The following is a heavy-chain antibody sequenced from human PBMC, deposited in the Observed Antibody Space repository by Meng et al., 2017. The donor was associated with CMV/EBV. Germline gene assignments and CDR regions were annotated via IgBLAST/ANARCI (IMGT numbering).Heavy chain of an antibody. J-gene: IGHJ4*02. D-gene: IGHD6-19*01. CDR2: IKQDGSDT. V-gene: IGHV3-7*01. Sequence: PSGFTFSSYCMSWFRQAPGKGLEWVATIKQDGSDTYYVASVKGRFTISRDNAKNSLYLQMNSLRAEDTAVYYCARERNRQCLVLYDYWGQGTLVTVSS. CDR3: ARERNRQCLVLYDY. CDR1: GFTFSSYC.